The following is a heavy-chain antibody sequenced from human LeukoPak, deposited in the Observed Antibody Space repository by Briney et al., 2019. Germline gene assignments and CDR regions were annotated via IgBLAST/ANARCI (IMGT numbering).Heavy chain of an antibody. Sequence: SETLSLTCTVSGGSISSSYWSWIRQPPGKGLEWIGYIYYSGSTNYNPSLKSRVTISVDTSRNQFSLKLSSVTAADTAVYYCARVAYCGGDCYGDFDYWGQGTLVTVSS. CDR3: ARVAYCGGDCYGDFDY. CDR1: GGSISSSY. V-gene: IGHV4-59*08. CDR2: IYYSGST. J-gene: IGHJ4*02. D-gene: IGHD2-21*02.